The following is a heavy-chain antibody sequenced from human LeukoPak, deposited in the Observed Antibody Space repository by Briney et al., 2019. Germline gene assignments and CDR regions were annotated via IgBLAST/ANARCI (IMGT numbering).Heavy chain of an antibody. CDR3: ARDGIHCSSTSCPQGYYYGMDV. CDR1: GGSINTYY. CDR2: IYYSGST. J-gene: IGHJ6*02. Sequence: SETLSLTCIVSGGSINTYYWNWIRQPPGKGLEWIGYIYYSGSTKYNPSLKSRVTISVDTSKNQFSLKLNSVTAADTAVYYCARDGIHCSSTSCPQGYYYGMDVWGQGTTVTVSS. V-gene: IGHV4-59*01. D-gene: IGHD2-2*01.